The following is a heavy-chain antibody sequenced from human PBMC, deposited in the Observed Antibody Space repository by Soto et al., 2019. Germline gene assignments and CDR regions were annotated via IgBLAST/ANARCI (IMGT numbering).Heavy chain of an antibody. D-gene: IGHD3-10*01. CDR3: ARANLKTAGSGRDYSIHS. Sequence: SETLSLTCTVSGGSISSGDYYWSWIRQPPGKGLEWIGYIYYSGSTNYNPSLKSRVTISVDMSKNQFSLRLSSATAADTAVYYCARANLKTAGSGRDYSIHSWGQGILVTLSS. J-gene: IGHJ4*02. V-gene: IGHV4-30-4*01. CDR1: GGSISSGDYY. CDR2: IYYSGST.